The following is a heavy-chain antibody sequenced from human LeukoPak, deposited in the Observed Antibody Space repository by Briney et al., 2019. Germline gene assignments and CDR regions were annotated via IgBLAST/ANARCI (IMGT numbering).Heavy chain of an antibody. D-gene: IGHD3-22*01. CDR2: MNPNSGNT. J-gene: IGHJ4*02. CDR1: GYTFTSYD. Sequence: GASVKVSRKASGYTFTSYDINWVRQATGQGLEWMGWMNPNSGNTGYAQKFQGRVTITTDESTSTAYMELSSLRSEDTAVYYCARDDTVDWGQGTLVTVSS. V-gene: IGHV1-8*03. CDR3: ARDDTVD.